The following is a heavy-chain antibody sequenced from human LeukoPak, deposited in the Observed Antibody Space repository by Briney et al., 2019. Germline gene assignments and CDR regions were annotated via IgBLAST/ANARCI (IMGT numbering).Heavy chain of an antibody. Sequence: SETLSLTCAVAGYSLSSGYYWGWIRQPPGKGLEWIATIYYRGRAYHNPSLKSRVTISVDTSKNQFSLRLTSVTAADTAVYYCARNSFSTSSGDWFDPWGQGTLITGSS. J-gene: IGHJ5*02. CDR2: IYYRGRA. D-gene: IGHD6-6*01. CDR3: ARNSFSTSSGDWFDP. CDR1: GYSLSSGYY. V-gene: IGHV4-38-2*01.